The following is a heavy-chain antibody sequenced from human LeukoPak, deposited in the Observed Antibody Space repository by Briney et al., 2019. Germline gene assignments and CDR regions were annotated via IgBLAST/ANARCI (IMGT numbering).Heavy chain of an antibody. CDR1: AFRFSSFA. D-gene: IGHD4-17*01. CDR3: AKDPNGDYVGAFDS. CDR2: IHGNGETT. Sequence: GGSLRLSCAASAFRFSSFAMTWVRQAPGKGLEWVSGIHGNGETTYYADSVKGRFTISRDSSRELLYLQMNSLRVEDTAVYYCAKDPNGDYVGAFDSWGQGTMVTVSS. J-gene: IGHJ3*02. V-gene: IGHV3-23*01.